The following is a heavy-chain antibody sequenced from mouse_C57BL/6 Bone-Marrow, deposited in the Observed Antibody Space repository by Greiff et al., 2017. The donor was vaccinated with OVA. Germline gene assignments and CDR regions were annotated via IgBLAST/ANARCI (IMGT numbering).Heavy chain of an antibody. CDR1: GYTFTSYW. V-gene: IGHV1-55*01. D-gene: IGHD1-1*01. J-gene: IGHJ2*01. Sequence: QVQLKQPGAELVKPGASVKMSCKASGYTFTSYWITWVKQRPGPGLEWIGDIYPGSGSTNYNEKFKSKATLTVDTSSSTAYMQLSSLTSEDSAVYYCARHGSSYEDFDYWGQGTTLTVSS. CDR3: ARHGSSYEDFDY. CDR2: IYPGSGST.